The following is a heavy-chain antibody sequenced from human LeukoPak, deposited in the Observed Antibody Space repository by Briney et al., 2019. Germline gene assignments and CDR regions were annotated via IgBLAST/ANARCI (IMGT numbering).Heavy chain of an antibody. J-gene: IGHJ3*02. CDR3: ARAGLQWFPNGFDI. CDR1: GFTFNNYW. V-gene: IGHV3-7*01. CDR2: IKQDGSEK. Sequence: GGSLRLSCAASGFTFNNYWMTWVRQAPGKGLEWVANIKQDGSEKYYVDSVKGRFTISRDNAKNSLYLQMNGLRAEDTAVYYCARAGLQWFPNGFDIWGQGTMVTVSS. D-gene: IGHD3-22*01.